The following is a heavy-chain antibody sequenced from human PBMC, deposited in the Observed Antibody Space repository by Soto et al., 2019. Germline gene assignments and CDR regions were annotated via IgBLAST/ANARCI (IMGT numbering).Heavy chain of an antibody. V-gene: IGHV1-18*01. CDR3: ARESSSSCHDY. CDR1: GYTFTSHG. D-gene: IGHD6-13*01. J-gene: IGHJ4*02. Sequence: QVQLVQSGAEVKKPGASVKVSCKASGYTFTSHGISWVRQAPGQGLEWMGWISAYNGTTNYARKLQGRVTMTTDTSTSTAYRELRSLRSDDTAVYYCARESSSSCHDYWGQGTLVTVSS. CDR2: ISAYNGTT.